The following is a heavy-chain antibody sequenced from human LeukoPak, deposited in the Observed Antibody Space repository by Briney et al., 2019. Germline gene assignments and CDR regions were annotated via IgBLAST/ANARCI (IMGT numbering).Heavy chain of an antibody. CDR3: ARVSRSRGEWLFDY. J-gene: IGHJ4*02. V-gene: IGHV7-4-1*01. D-gene: IGHD3-3*01. Sequence: ASVKVSCKASGYTFTSYAMNWVRQAPGQGLEWIGWINTNTGNPTYVQGFTGRFVFSLDTSVSTAYLQIGSLKAEDTAVYYCARVSRSRGEWLFDYWGQGTLVTVSS. CDR2: INTNTGNP. CDR1: GYTFTSYA.